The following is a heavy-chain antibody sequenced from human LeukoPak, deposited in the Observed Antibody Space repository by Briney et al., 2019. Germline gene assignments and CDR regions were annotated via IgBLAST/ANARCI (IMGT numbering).Heavy chain of an antibody. D-gene: IGHD3-22*01. J-gene: IGHJ4*02. CDR2: ISDSGDRT. CDR1: GFPFRNYA. Sequence: PGGSLRLSCAPSGFPFRNYAMTGVRPTPRKRLERVPGISDSGDRTYYAHSVKGRFTISRDNSKNMLYLQMNSLRVEDTALYYCAKGLGTSGYHDYWGQGTLVTVSS. CDR3: AKGLGTSGYHDY. V-gene: IGHV3-23*01.